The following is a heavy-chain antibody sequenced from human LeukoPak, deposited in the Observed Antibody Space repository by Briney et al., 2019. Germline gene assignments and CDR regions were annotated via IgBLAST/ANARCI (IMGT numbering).Heavy chain of an antibody. D-gene: IGHD3-16*01. CDR1: GGSMSHYY. CDR3: ARGDYYDGGGRKWFDP. V-gene: IGHV4-4*07. CDR2: IHTSGTT. Sequence: SETLSLTCSVSGGSMSHYYWSFIRQPAGKGLEWIGRIHTSGTTYFNPSLKSRVTMSVDTSKNQFSLRLASMTAADTAVYFCARGDYYDGGGRKWFDPWGQGTLVTVSS. J-gene: IGHJ5*02.